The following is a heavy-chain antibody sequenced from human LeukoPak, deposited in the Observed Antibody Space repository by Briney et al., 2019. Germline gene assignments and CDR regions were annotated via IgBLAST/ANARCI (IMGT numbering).Heavy chain of an antibody. V-gene: IGHV5-51*01. CDR2: IYPGDSDT. D-gene: IGHD4-17*01. CDR3: ASGADYGDYVPPTYFDY. Sequence: GESLKISCKGSGYTFTSFWIGWVRQMPGKGLEWMGIIYPGDSDTRYSPSFQDQVTISADKSISTAYLQWSSLKASDTAMYYCASGADYGDYVPPTYFDYWGQGTLVTVSS. CDR1: GYTFTSFW. J-gene: IGHJ4*02.